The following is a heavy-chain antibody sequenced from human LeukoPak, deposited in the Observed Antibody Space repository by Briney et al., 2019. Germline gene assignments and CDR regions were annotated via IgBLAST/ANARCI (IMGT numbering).Heavy chain of an antibody. CDR2: INQDGSEK. CDR3: ARVIVFMSTGPHLDY. D-gene: IGHD3-16*01. CDR1: GFTFSNYW. V-gene: IGHV3-7*01. Sequence: GGSLRLSCAASGFTFSNYWMDWLRQAPGKGLEWVANINQDGSEKYHVESVRGRFTISRDNAENTLYLQMNSLRAEDTAVYYCARVIVFMSTGPHLDYWGQGTLAIVSS. J-gene: IGHJ4*02.